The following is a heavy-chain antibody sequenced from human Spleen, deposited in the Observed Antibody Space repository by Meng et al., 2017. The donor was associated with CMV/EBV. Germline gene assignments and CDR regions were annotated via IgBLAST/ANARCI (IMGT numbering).Heavy chain of an antibody. V-gene: IGHV4-34*01. CDR3: ARVVQELDLKYYYYYHAVDV. J-gene: IGHJ6*02. Sequence: SETLSLTFAVYGGYFSGYYWSWIRQPPGKGLEWIGEINHSGSTNYNPSLKSRVTILVDPSKNQFSLKLSSVTAADTAVYFCARVVQELDLKYYYYYHAVDVWGQGTTVTVS. CDR1: GGYFSGYY. CDR2: INHSGST. D-gene: IGHD1-1*01.